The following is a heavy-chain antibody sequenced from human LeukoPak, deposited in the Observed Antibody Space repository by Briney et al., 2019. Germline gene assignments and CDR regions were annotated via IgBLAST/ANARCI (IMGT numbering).Heavy chain of an antibody. J-gene: IGHJ5*02. V-gene: IGHV4-4*07. Sequence: SETLSLTCTVSGGSISSYYWSWIRQPAGKGLEWIGRIYTSGSTNYNPSLKSRVTMSVDTSKNQFSLKLSSVTAADTAVYYCARDGYYGSGSYTWFDPWGQGTLVTVSS. CDR3: ARDGYYGSGSYTWFDP. CDR2: IYTSGST. D-gene: IGHD3-10*01. CDR1: GGSISSYY.